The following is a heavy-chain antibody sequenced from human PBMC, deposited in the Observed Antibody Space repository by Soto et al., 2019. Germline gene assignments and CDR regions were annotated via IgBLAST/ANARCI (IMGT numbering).Heavy chain of an antibody. Sequence: EVQLLESGGGLVQPGGSLRLSCAASGFTFSSYAMSWVRQAPGKGLEWVSVVSGSAGGTYYADSVKGRFTISRDNSKNTLYLQMNSLRAEDTAVYYCAKDASSGITSFDSWGRGTVVTVSS. CDR2: VSGSAGGT. CDR1: GFTFSSYA. CDR3: AKDASSGITSFDS. J-gene: IGHJ2*01. V-gene: IGHV3-23*01. D-gene: IGHD3-3*01.